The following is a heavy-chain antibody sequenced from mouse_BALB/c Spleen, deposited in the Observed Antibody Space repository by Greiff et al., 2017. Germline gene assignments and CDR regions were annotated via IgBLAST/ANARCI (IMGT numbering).Heavy chain of an antibody. CDR2: INSNGGST. CDR3: ARDGNAWFAY. D-gene: IGHD2-1*01. V-gene: IGHV5-6-3*01. Sequence: EVHLVESGGGLVQPGGSLKLSCAASGFTFSSYGVSWVRQTPDKRLELVATINSNGGSTYYPDSVKGRFTISRDNAKNTLYLQMSSLKSEDTAMYYCARDGNAWFAYWGQGTLVTVSA. CDR1: GFTFSSYG. J-gene: IGHJ3*01.